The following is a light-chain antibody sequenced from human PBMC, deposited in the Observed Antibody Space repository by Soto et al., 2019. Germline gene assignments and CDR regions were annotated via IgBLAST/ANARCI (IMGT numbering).Light chain of an antibody. J-gene: IGKJ1*01. V-gene: IGKV3-11*01. Sequence: EIVMTQSPATLSLSPGERATLSCRASQSVSSSYLAWYQQKPGQSPRLLIYGTSNRATGIPARFSGSGSGTDFTLTISSLEPEDFAVYYCHQRKSWPRTFGQGTKVDI. CDR3: HQRKSWPRT. CDR1: QSVSSSY. CDR2: GTS.